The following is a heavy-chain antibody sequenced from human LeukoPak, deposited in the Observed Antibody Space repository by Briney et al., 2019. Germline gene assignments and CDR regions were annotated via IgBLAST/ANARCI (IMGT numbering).Heavy chain of an antibody. J-gene: IGHJ4*02. D-gene: IGHD1-26*01. V-gene: IGHV1-18*01. CDR3: ARGIIVGASQTFDY. CDR2: ISASGGST. Sequence: ASVKVSCKASGYTFTSYGISWVRQAPGQGLEWMGWISASGGSTSYAQKFQGKVTMTRDTSTSTVHMELSSLRSEDTAVYYCARGIIVGASQTFDYWGQGTLVTVSS. CDR1: GYTFTSYG.